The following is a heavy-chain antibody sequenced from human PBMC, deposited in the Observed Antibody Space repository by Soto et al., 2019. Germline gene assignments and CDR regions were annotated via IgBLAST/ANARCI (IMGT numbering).Heavy chain of an antibody. CDR1: GFTFSSYS. CDR2: ISSSSSYI. V-gene: IGHV3-21*01. Sequence: GGSLRLSCAASGFTFSSYSMNWVRQAPGKGLEWVSSISSSSSYIYYADSVKGRFTISRDNAKNSLYLQMNSLRAEDTAVYYCARAPPDYGGNSYYYYMDVWGKGTTVTVSS. J-gene: IGHJ6*03. D-gene: IGHD4-17*01. CDR3: ARAPPDYGGNSYYYYMDV.